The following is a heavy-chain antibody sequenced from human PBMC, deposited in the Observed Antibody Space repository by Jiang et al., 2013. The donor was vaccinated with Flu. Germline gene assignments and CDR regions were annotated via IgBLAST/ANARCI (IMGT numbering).Heavy chain of an antibody. Sequence: GLVQPGGSLRLSCAASGFAFSSFALSWVRQAPGKGLEWVSSISGSDYNTYYADAVKGRFTISRDNSKNTLFLQMSSLRVEDTAIYYCAKRWVVSAATPTFDVWGQGTMVTVSS. CDR3: AKRWVVSAATPTFDV. V-gene: IGHV3-23*01. J-gene: IGHJ3*01. D-gene: IGHD2-15*01. CDR1: GFAFSSFA. CDR2: ISGSDYNT.